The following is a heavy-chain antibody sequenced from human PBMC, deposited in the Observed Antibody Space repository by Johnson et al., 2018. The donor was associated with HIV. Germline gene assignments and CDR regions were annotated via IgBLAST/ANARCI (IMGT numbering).Heavy chain of an antibody. CDR3: ARSRGGSSEDAFDI. V-gene: IGHV3-13*01. CDR2: IGTAGDT. Sequence: VQLVESGGGLVQPGGSLRLSCAASGFTLSRYDMHWVRQATGKGLEWVSAIGTAGDTYYPGSVKGRFTISRDNAKNSLYLQMNSLRAEDTAFYYCARSRGGSSEDAFDIWGQGTMVTVCS. CDR1: GFTLSRYD. J-gene: IGHJ3*02. D-gene: IGHD1-26*01.